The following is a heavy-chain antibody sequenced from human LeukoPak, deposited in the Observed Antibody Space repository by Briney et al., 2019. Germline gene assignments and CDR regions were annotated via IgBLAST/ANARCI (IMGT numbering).Heavy chain of an antibody. Sequence: GASVKVSCKASGYSFTVYYMHWVRQVPGQGLEWMGWINPSSGGTKFAQKFQGRVSMTRDTSISTAYMELSRLRSDDTAVYYCARARHNFKITMVRGVITNWFDPWGQGTLVTVSS. D-gene: IGHD3-10*01. CDR1: GYSFTVYY. J-gene: IGHJ5*02. CDR3: ARARHNFKITMVRGVITNWFDP. CDR2: INPSSGGT. V-gene: IGHV1-2*02.